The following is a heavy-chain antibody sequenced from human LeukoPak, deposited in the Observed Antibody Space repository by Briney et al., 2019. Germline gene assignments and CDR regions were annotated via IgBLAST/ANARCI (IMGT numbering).Heavy chain of an antibody. CDR1: GFIFDDYA. D-gene: IGHD6-19*01. CDR3: ARDTSIWVAGNYIDF. J-gene: IGHJ4*02. Sequence: GGSLRLSCAASGFIFDDYAMHWVRQAPGKGLEWVSGISWNSGSIGYADSVKGRFTISRDNAKNSLFLQMNSLRPEDTAFYYCARDTSIWVAGNYIDFWGQGTLVTVSS. V-gene: IGHV3-9*01. CDR2: ISWNSGSI.